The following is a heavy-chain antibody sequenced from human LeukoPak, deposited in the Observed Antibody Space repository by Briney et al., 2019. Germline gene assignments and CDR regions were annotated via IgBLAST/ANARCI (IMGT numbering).Heavy chain of an antibody. CDR2: IRSKANSYAT. CDR3: TRLPLAAAGYNWFDP. J-gene: IGHJ5*02. Sequence: PGGSLRLSCAASGFTFSGSAMHWVRQASGKGLEWVGRIRSKANSYATAYAASVKGRFTISRDDSKNTAYLQMNSLKTEDTAVYYCTRLPLAAAGYNWFDPWGQGTLVTVSS. CDR1: GFTFSGSA. D-gene: IGHD6-13*01. V-gene: IGHV3-73*01.